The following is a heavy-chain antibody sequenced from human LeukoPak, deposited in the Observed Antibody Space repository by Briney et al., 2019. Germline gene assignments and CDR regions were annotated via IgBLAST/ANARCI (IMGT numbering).Heavy chain of an antibody. CDR1: VYTYTHYF. D-gene: IGHD3-10*01. Sequence: SLNDAFQQSVYTYTHYFMHWVRQPPGQRLDWMGVINPSGGGTSYAQKFQGRVIMTRDMSTSTVYMELSSLRSEDTAVYYCARAHRGYRFDSWGQGTLVTVSS. CDR3: ARAHRGYRFDS. J-gene: IGHJ4*02. V-gene: IGHV1-46*01. CDR2: INPSGGGT.